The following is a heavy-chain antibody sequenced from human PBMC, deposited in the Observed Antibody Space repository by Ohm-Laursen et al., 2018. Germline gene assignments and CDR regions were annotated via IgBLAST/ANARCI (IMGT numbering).Heavy chain of an antibody. CDR1: GFTFGNYA. J-gene: IGHJ4*02. CDR2: ISWSSGTI. CDR3: AGDRNSNTWSYY. D-gene: IGHD6-13*01. V-gene: IGHV3-9*01. Sequence: SSLRLSCTASGFTFGNYAMHWVRQAPGKGLEWVSGISWSSGTIAYADSVKGRFTISRDNAKNSLYLQMNSLRAEDTAVYYCAGDRNSNTWSYYWGQGTLVTVS.